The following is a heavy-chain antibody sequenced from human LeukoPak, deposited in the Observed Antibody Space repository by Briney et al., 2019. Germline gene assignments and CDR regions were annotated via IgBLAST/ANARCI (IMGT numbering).Heavy chain of an antibody. V-gene: IGHV4-59*08. CDR2: IYYSGST. D-gene: IGHD3-3*01. J-gene: IGHJ4*02. CDR3: ARHSITIFGVAIFDY. Sequence: SETLSLTCTVSGGSISSYYWSWIWQPPGKGLEWIGYIYYSGSTNYNPSLKSRVTISVDTSKNQFSLKLSSVTAADTAVYYCARHSITIFGVAIFDYWGQGTLVTVSS. CDR1: GGSISSYY.